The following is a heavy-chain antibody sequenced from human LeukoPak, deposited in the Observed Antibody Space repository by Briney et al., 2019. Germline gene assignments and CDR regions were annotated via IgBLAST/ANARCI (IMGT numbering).Heavy chain of an antibody. CDR2: INPNSGGT. CDR3: ARVQYDILSDYYPDN. D-gene: IGHD3-9*01. J-gene: IGHJ4*02. CDR1: GYTFTGYY. Sequence: ASVKVSCKASGYTFTGYYIHWVRQAPGQGLEWMGWINPNSGGTNYAQKFQGRVTMTRDMSISTVYMELSRLRSDDTAVYYCARVQYDILSDYYPDNWGQGTLLTVSS. V-gene: IGHV1-2*02.